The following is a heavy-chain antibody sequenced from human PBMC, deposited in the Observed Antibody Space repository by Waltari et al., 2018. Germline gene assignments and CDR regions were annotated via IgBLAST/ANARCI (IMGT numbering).Heavy chain of an antibody. D-gene: IGHD4-4*01. CDR3: TRTHYSTNGGPDY. CDR1: GGPFSGYF. V-gene: IGHV4-34*02. CDR2: IDHSGST. Sequence: QLQLQQWGAGLLKPSDTLSLTCAVYGGPFSGYFWSWIRQPPGKGLEWIGEIDHSGSTNYNPSLTSRLTVSVDTSKNQFSLKLTSVTAADTAVYYCTRTHYSTNGGPDYWGQGTLVSVSS. J-gene: IGHJ4*02.